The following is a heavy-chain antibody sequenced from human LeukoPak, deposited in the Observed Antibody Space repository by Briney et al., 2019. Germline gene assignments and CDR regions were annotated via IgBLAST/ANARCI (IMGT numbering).Heavy chain of an antibody. CDR1: GGSFSGYY. V-gene: IGHV4-34*01. CDR2: INHSGST. Sequence: SETLSLTCAVYGGSFSGYYWSWIRQPPGKGLEWIGEINHSGSTNYNPSLKSRVTISVDTSKNQFSLKLSSVTAADTAVYYCARGHRRLTYYYDSSGYQRGDAFDIWGQGTMVTVSS. D-gene: IGHD3-22*01. CDR3: ARGHRRLTYYYDSSGYQRGDAFDI. J-gene: IGHJ3*02.